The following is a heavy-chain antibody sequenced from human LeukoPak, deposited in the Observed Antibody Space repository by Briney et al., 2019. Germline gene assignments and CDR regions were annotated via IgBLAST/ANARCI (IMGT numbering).Heavy chain of an antibody. CDR1: GFSIRTTAVG. CDR2: THWNDAD. CDR3: GHRLTGRGIDY. J-gene: IGHJ4*02. V-gene: IGHV2-5*01. Sequence: ASVPTLVNTSKNNTLICTFSGFSIRTTAVGVAWLRQPPGKGLEWLAITHWNDADHYSASLKDRLTITKDTSKNQVVLTMTNMDPVDTATYYCGHRLTGRGIDYWGQGTLVTVSS.